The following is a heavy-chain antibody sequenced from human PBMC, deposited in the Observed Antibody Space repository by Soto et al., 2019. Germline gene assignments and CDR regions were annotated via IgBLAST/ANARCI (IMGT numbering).Heavy chain of an antibody. CDR2: IIPIFGTA. J-gene: IGHJ6*02. CDR1: GGTFSSYA. Sequence: SVKVSCKASGGTFSSYAISWVRQAPGQGLEWMGGIIPIFGTANYAQKFQGRVTITADKSTSTAYMELSSLRSEDTAVYYCARSPPYDYVWGSYRYTSSYYYGMDVWGQGTTVTVSS. D-gene: IGHD3-16*02. V-gene: IGHV1-69*06. CDR3: ARSPPYDYVWGSYRYTSSYYYGMDV.